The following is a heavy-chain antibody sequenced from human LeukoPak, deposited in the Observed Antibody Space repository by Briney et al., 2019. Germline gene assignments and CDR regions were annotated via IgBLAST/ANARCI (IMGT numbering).Heavy chain of an antibody. CDR3: AKDDSSYHDSSGYAFDI. J-gene: IGHJ3*02. D-gene: IGHD3-22*01. CDR2: ISWNSGSI. CDR1: GFSFGDHT. Sequence: GGSLRLSCAASGFSFGDHTMHGVRQAPGKGLEWVSGISWNSGSIGYADSVKGRFTISRDNAKKSLFLQMNSLRAEDAALYYCAKDDSSYHDSSGYAFDIWGQGTMVTVSS. V-gene: IGHV3-9*01.